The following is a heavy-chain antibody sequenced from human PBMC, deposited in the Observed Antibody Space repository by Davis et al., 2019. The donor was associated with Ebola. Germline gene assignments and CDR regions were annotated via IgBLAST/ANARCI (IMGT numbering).Heavy chain of an antibody. J-gene: IGHJ6*02. CDR3: AKEEYSELEVRGVIISAYYYYGMDV. D-gene: IGHD3-10*01. CDR1: GFTFSSYA. Sequence: GGSLRLSCAASGFTFSSYAMSWVRQAPGKGLEWVSAISGSGGSTYYADSVKGRFTISRDNSKNTLYLQMNSLRAEDTAVYYCAKEEYSELEVRGVIISAYYYYGMDVWGQGTTVTVSS. V-gene: IGHV3-23*01. CDR2: ISGSGGST.